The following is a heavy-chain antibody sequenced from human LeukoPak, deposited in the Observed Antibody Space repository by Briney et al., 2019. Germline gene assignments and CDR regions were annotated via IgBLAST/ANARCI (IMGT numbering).Heavy chain of an antibody. D-gene: IGHD2-2*01. CDR3: AKGNIAELPAAPYY. CDR1: GFTFSSYA. CDR2: ISGSYRTT. J-gene: IGHJ4*02. Sequence: GGSLRLSCAASGFTFSSYAMSWLRQAPGKGLEWVSSISGSYRTTYYADSVKGRFTISRDNSKNTLYLQMNSLRAEDTALYYCAKGNIAELPAAPYYWGQGTLVTVSS. V-gene: IGHV3-23*01.